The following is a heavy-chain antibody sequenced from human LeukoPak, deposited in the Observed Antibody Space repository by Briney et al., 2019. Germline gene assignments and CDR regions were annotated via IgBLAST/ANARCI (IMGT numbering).Heavy chain of an antibody. V-gene: IGHV1-69*04. Sequence: SVKVSCKASGGTFSSYAISWVRQAPGQGLEWMGRIIPILGIANYAQKFQGRVTITRDTSASTAYMELSSLRSEDTAVYYCARGYYGSGSYLFDPWGQGTLVTVSS. D-gene: IGHD3-10*01. CDR3: ARGYYGSGSYLFDP. CDR2: IIPILGIA. J-gene: IGHJ5*02. CDR1: GGTFSSYA.